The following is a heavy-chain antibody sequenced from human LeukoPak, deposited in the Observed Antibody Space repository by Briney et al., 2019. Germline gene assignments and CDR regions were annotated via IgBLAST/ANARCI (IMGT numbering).Heavy chain of an antibody. CDR3: AKWGVLRFLEWFTGGIDY. Sequence: PGGSLRLSCAASGFTFSSYAMSWVRQAPGKGLEWVSAISGSGGSTYYADSVKGRFTISRDNSKNTLYLQMNSLRAEDSAVYYCAKWGVLRFLEWFTGGIDYWGQGTLVTVSS. V-gene: IGHV3-23*01. J-gene: IGHJ4*02. CDR1: GFTFSSYA. CDR2: ISGSGGST. D-gene: IGHD3-3*01.